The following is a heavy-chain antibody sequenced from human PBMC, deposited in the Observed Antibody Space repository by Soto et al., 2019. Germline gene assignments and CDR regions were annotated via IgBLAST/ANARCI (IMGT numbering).Heavy chain of an antibody. Sequence: SETLSLTCTVSGGSISSYYWSWIRQPPGKGLEWIGYIYYSGSTNYNPSLKSRVTISVDTSKNQFSLKLRSDDTAVYYCARGNRYSSSRSNWFDPWGQGTLVTVSS. V-gene: IGHV4-59*01. D-gene: IGHD6-6*01. CDR2: IYYSGST. J-gene: IGHJ5*02. CDR1: GGSISSYY. CDR3: ARGNRYSSSRSNWFDP.